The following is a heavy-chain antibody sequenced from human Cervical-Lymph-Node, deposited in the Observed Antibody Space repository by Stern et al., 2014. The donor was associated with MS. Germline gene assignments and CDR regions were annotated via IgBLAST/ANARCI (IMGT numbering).Heavy chain of an antibody. CDR1: GGSITNRDY. J-gene: IGHJ2*01. V-gene: IGHV4-39*02. CDR2: VYYSGIT. Sequence: QVQLQESGPGLVKPSETLSLTCTVSGGSITNRDYWGWIRQSPGKGLEWIGSVYYSGITYYRPSLKSRATISIDTSKNHFSLKLTSGPATDTAVYFCARGVTAVTNYVPNWCFDLWGRGTLVTISS. D-gene: IGHD4-11*01. CDR3: ARGVTAVTNYVPNWCFDL.